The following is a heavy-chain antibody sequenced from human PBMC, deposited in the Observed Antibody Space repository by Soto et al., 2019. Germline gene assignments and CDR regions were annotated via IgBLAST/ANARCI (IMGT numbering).Heavy chain of an antibody. CDR3: TRGRSVIANDDFEY. J-gene: IGHJ4*02. V-gene: IGHV3-30-3*01. CDR2: MSFDGNSK. Sequence: QVQLVESGGGVVQPGTSLRLSCAASGFAISSYSMHWVRQAPGKGLEWVAAMSFDGNSKYFADSVKGRFMISRDTSKNTWSLEMESLRAEDSALYHCTRGRSVIANDDFEYWGQGTQVTVSS. CDR1: GFAISSYS. D-gene: IGHD2-21*01.